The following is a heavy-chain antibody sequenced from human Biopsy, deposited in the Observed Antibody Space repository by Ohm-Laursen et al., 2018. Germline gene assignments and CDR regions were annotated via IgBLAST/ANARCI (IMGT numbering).Heavy chain of an antibody. D-gene: IGHD2-2*02. CDR1: GDSISSYY. V-gene: IGHV4-59*08. Sequence: SETLSLTCAVSGDSISSYYWSWIRQPPGKGLEWIGYIYYSGSINYNPSLKGRVTISLDTSKNQFSLKLSSVTAADTAVYYCASMPAAIHEPNYSYYGMHVWGQGTTVTASS. J-gene: IGHJ6*02. CDR3: ASMPAAIHEPNYSYYGMHV. CDR2: IYYSGSI.